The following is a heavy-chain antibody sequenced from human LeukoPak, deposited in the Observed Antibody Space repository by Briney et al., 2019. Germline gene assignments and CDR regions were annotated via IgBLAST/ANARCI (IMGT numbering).Heavy chain of an antibody. V-gene: IGHV1-2*02. J-gene: IGHJ4*02. Sequence: ASVTVSCKASGYTFTGYYMHWVRQAPGQGLEGMGWINPNSGGTNYAQKFQGRVTMTRDTSISTAYMELSRLRSDDTAVYYCARDRYSSSLGYWGQGTLVTVSS. CDR1: GYTFTGYY. CDR3: ARDRYSSSLGY. D-gene: IGHD6-13*01. CDR2: INPNSGGT.